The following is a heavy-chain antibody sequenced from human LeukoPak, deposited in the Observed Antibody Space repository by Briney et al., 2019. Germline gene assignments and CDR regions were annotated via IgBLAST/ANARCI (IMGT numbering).Heavy chain of an antibody. J-gene: IGHJ5*02. Sequence: ASVKVSCKASGYTFTTYDINWVRQATGQGLEWMGWMSPISGDTVYAQKFQGRVTMTRNTSITTAYVELSSLGSEDTAVYYCARGQGITMINLWGQGTLVTVSS. CDR3: ARGQGITMINL. D-gene: IGHD3-22*01. CDR1: GYTFTTYD. V-gene: IGHV1-8*01. CDR2: MSPISGDT.